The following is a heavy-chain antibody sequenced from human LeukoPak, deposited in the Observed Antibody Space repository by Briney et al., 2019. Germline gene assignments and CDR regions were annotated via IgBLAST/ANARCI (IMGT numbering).Heavy chain of an antibody. CDR3: ARGADNSGSFVILDY. Sequence: GGSLRLSCAASGFTFNRYSMNCLRHAPGKGLECLSSISTSSIYIYWADSVKGRFTISRDNAKNSLYLQMNSLSAEDTAVYYCARGADNSGSFVILDYWGQGTLVTVSS. J-gene: IGHJ4*02. D-gene: IGHD3-10*01. CDR2: ISTSSIYI. V-gene: IGHV3-21*01. CDR1: GFTFNRYS.